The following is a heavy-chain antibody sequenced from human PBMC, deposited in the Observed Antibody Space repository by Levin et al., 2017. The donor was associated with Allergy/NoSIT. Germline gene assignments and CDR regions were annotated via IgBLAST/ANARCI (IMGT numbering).Heavy chain of an antibody. CDR2: ISGYDGRT. D-gene: IGHD3-22*01. J-gene: IGHJ5*02. V-gene: IGHV1-18*01. CDR1: GYAFSSYG. Sequence: VASVKVSCKASGYAFSSYGISWVRQAPGQGPEWMAWISGYDGRTNFAQRFQGRVTVTIDTSANTADMELRSLRSDDTAVYYCARDFYERSDYWDDCFDPWGQGTLVTVSS. CDR3: ARDFYERSDYWDDCFDP.